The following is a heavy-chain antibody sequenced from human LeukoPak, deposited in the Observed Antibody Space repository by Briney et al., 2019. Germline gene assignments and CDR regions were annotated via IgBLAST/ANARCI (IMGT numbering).Heavy chain of an antibody. V-gene: IGHV4-59*01. J-gene: IGHJ4*02. Sequence: SETLSLTCTVSGGSISSYYWSWIRQPPGKGLEWIGYIYYSGSTNYNPSLKSRVTISVDTSKNQFSLKLSSVTAADTAVYYCARRPGYSQGSRGQGTLVTVSS. D-gene: IGHD5-18*01. CDR1: GGSISSYY. CDR2: IYYSGST. CDR3: ARRPGYSQGS.